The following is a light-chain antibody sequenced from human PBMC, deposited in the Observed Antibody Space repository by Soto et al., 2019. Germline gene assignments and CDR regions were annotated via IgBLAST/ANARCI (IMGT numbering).Light chain of an antibody. CDR1: QTFSNSF. J-gene: IGKJ1*01. Sequence: IVLTQSPGTLSLSPEERATLSCRASQTFSNSFLSWSQQIPGQAPRLLIYGAPSRATGIPDRFSGSGSGTDFTLTISRLEPEDFAVYYCQQYGSSPRRFGQGAKV. CDR3: QQYGSSPRR. CDR2: GAP. V-gene: IGKV3-20*01.